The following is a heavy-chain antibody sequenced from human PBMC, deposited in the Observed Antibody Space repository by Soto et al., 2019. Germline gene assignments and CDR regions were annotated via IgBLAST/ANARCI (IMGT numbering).Heavy chain of an antibody. CDR1: GFTVSSNY. D-gene: IGHD2-15*01. CDR2: IYSGGST. Sequence: PGGSLRLSCAASGFTVSSNYMSWVRQAPGKGLEWVSVIYSGGSTYYADSVKGRFTISRDNSKNTLYLQMNSLRAEDTAVYYCARGPLGYCSGGSCYDWFDPWGQGTLVTVSS. J-gene: IGHJ5*02. CDR3: ARGPLGYCSGGSCYDWFDP. V-gene: IGHV3-53*01.